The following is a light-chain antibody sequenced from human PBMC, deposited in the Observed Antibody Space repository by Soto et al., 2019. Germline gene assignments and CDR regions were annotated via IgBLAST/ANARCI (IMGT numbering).Light chain of an antibody. CDR2: DVS. J-gene: IGLJ1*01. V-gene: IGLV2-14*01. CDR3: SSYTSSSCYG. CDR1: SSEVGGYNY. Sequence: QSALTQPASVSGSPGQSITISCTGTSSEVGGYNYVSWYQQHPGKATKLMIYDVSNRPSGVSNRFSGSKSGNTASLTISGLQVEDEADYYCSSYTSSSCYGFGTGTKVTVL.